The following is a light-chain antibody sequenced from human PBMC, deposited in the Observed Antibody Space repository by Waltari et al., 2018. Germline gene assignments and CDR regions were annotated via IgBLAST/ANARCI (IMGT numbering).Light chain of an antibody. V-gene: IGLV3-21*02. J-gene: IGLJ3*02. CDR2: EDS. Sequence: SLVLTQPPSVSVTPGQTAKITCGGDNLGDTGVHWYHQKPGPGPKLVVYEDSGRPSGIPGGLYGTKSGNTATLTIIGGEGGDEADYYCQVRDLHTYRWVFGGGTKLTVL. CDR1: NLGDTG. CDR3: QVRDLHTYRWV.